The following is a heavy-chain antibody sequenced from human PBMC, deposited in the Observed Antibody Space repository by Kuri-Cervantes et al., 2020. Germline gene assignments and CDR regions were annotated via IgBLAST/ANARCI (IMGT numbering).Heavy chain of an antibody. D-gene: IGHD2-2*01. Sequence: ASVKVSCKASGYTFTSYGISWVRQAPGQGLEWMGWISAFNGNTNYAQSLQGRVTMTTDTSTSTAYMELRSLRSDDTAVYYCARDAYCSSITCLKNAFDIWGQGTMVTVSS. J-gene: IGHJ3*02. V-gene: IGHV1-18*01. CDR3: ARDAYCSSITCLKNAFDI. CDR1: GYTFTSYG. CDR2: ISAFNGNT.